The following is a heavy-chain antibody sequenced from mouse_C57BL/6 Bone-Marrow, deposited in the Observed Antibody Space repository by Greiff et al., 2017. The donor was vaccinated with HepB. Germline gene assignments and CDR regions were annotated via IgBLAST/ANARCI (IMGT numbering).Heavy chain of an antibody. CDR1: GFTFSSYG. CDR2: ISSGGSYT. Sequence: EVQRVESAGDLVKPGGSLKLSCAASGFTFSSYGMSWVRQTPDKRLEWVATISSGGSYTYYPDSVKGRFTISRDNAKNTLYLQMSSLKSEDTAMYYCARQGIYYDYDDAMDYWGQGTSVTVSS. CDR3: ARQGIYYDYDDAMDY. V-gene: IGHV5-6*01. D-gene: IGHD2-4*01. J-gene: IGHJ4*01.